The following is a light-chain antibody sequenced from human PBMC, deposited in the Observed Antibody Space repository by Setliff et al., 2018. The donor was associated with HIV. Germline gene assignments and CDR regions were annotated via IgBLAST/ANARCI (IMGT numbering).Light chain of an antibody. Sequence: QSVLAQPASVSGSHGQSITISCTGTSSDVGGYNYVSWYQQHPGKAPKLMIYEVSNRPSGVSNRFSGSKSGNTASLTISGLQAEDEADYYCSSYTNSIPYVFGTGTNVTVL. V-gene: IGLV2-14*01. J-gene: IGLJ1*01. CDR1: SSDVGGYNY. CDR3: SSYTNSIPYV. CDR2: EVS.